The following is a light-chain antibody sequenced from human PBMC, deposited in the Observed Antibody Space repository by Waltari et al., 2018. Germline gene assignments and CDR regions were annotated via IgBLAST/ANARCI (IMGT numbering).Light chain of an antibody. V-gene: IGKV3-20*01. Sequence: IMMTQPPASLSFFPGEEATPSCRASQSVGRSLVWYQRRPGRAPRPLIYGASSRATGIPDRFTGSGPGTDFSLTISRLEPEDFAVYYCQMYVRLPVTFGQGTKVEI. CDR3: QMYVRLPVT. CDR1: QSVGRS. J-gene: IGKJ1*01. CDR2: GAS.